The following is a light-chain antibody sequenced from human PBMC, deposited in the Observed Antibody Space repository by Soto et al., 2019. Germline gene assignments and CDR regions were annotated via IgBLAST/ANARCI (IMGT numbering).Light chain of an antibody. J-gene: IGLJ7*01. V-gene: IGLV1-47*01. CDR2: KDS. Sequence: QSVLTQPPSASGTPGQRVTISCSGSRSNIGSSNVYWYQQLPGTAPKLLIYKDSQRPSWVHGRFSGSKPRTSASLAISGLPSEDEADYYCAAWDDSQSGAVFGGGTQLAVL. CDR3: AAWDDSQSGAV. CDR1: RSNIGSSN.